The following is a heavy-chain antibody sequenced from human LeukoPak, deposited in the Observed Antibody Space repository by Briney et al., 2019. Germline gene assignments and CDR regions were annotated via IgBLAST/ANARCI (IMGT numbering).Heavy chain of an antibody. D-gene: IGHD2-2*01. CDR1: GGTFSSYA. Sequence: ASVKVSCKASGGTFSSYAISWVRQAPGQGLEWMGGIIPIFGTANYAQKSQGRVTITADESTSTAYMELSSLRSEDTAVYYCARGYCSSTSCYAFDIWGQGTMVTVSS. J-gene: IGHJ3*02. CDR2: IIPIFGTA. V-gene: IGHV1-69*01. CDR3: ARGYCSSTSCYAFDI.